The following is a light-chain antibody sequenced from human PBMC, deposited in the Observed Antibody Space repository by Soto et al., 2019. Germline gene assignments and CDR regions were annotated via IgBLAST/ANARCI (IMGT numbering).Light chain of an antibody. J-gene: IGKJ1*01. CDR3: QHCDSSLT. Sequence: DIQMTQSPSTLSASVGDRVTITCRASQSISTWLAWYQQKPGKAPTVLIYKASSLESGVPSRFSGSGSGTDSTLTISLLQTDDSATYYCQHCDSSLTFGQGTKVEIK. V-gene: IGKV1-5*03. CDR1: QSISTW. CDR2: KAS.